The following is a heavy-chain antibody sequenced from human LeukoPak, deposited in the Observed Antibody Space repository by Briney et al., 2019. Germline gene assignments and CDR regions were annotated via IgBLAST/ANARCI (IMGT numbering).Heavy chain of an antibody. V-gene: IGHV3-33*06. CDR3: AKDRDTAMEIDY. J-gene: IGHJ4*02. CDR1: GFTFSNYG. D-gene: IGHD5-18*01. Sequence: QTGGSLRLSCAASGFTFSNYGMHWVRQAPGKGLEWVAVIWYDGSNKYYADSVKGRFTISRDNSKNTLYLQMKSLRAEDTAVYYCAKDRDTAMEIDYWGQGTLVTVSS. CDR2: IWYDGSNK.